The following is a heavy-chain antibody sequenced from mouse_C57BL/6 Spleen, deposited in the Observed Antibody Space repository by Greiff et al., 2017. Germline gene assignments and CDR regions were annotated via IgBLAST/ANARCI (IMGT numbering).Heavy chain of an antibody. CDR1: GFTFSSYA. CDR3: TRENYYGSSYVGHWYFDV. V-gene: IGHV5-9-1*02. J-gene: IGHJ1*03. Sequence: EVMLVESGEGLVKPGGSLKLSCAASGFTFSSYAMSWVRQTPEKRLEWVAYISSGGDYIYYADTVKGRFTISRDNARNTLYLQMSSLKSEDTAMYYCTRENYYGSSYVGHWYFDVWGTGTTVTVSS. CDR2: ISSGGDYI. D-gene: IGHD1-1*01.